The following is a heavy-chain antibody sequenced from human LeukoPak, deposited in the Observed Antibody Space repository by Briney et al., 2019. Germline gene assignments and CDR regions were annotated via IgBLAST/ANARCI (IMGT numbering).Heavy chain of an antibody. D-gene: IGHD1-26*01. CDR3: ARGGYYEAHDY. CDR1: GYTFTSYD. J-gene: IGHJ4*02. Sequence: ASVKVSCKASGYTFTSYDINWVRQATGQGLEWMGWINPNSGGTNYAQKFQGRVTMTRDTSISTAYMELSRLRSDDTAVYYCARGGYYEAHDYWGQGTLVTVSS. CDR2: INPNSGGT. V-gene: IGHV1-2*02.